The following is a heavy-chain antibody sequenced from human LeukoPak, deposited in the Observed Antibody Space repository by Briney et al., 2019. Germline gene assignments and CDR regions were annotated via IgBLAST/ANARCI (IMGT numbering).Heavy chain of an antibody. D-gene: IGHD3-10*01. Sequence: ASVKVSCKASGYTFTSYAMHWVRQAPGQRPEWMGWINAGNGNTKYSQKFQGRVTITRDTSASTAYMELSSLRSEDTAVYYCARCARFGELLCVFDYWGQGTLVTVSS. CDR1: GYTFTSYA. CDR2: INAGNGNT. J-gene: IGHJ4*02. V-gene: IGHV1-3*01. CDR3: ARCARFGELLCVFDY.